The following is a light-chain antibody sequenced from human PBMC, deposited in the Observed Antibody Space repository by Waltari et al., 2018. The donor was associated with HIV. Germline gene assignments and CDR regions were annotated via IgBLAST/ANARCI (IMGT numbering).Light chain of an antibody. CDR2: EVS. CDR3: SAYTTRSTPDPIWV. Sequence: QSALTQPASVSGSPGQSITISCTGTSSDAGGSSYVSWYQQLPGKAPKLRIFEVSNRPTGGSTRFSCSKPVNTASLTISGLQAEDESDYYCSAYTTRSTPDPIWVFGGGTKLTVL. CDR1: SSDAGGSSY. V-gene: IGLV2-14*01. J-gene: IGLJ3*02.